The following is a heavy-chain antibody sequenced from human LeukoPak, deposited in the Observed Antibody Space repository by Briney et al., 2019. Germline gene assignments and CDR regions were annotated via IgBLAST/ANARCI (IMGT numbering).Heavy chain of an antibody. J-gene: IGHJ4*02. CDR3: TTGTPIDY. V-gene: IGHV3-15*01. CDR1: GITFTDAW. Sequence: GGSLRLSCAPSGITFTDAWLSWVRQTPEKGLEWVARIKDKTDGGTIDYAVPVRGRFTISRDESRNMLCLQMDSLKSEDTAVYYCTTGTPIDYWGQGTLVTVSS. D-gene: IGHD2-15*01. CDR2: IKDKTDGGTI.